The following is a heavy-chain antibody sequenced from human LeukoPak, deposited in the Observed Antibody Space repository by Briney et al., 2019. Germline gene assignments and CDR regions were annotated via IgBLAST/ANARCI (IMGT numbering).Heavy chain of an antibody. CDR1: GFTFSSYA. CDR3: ASYGGNSGGMDV. Sequence: GGSLRLSCAASGFTFSSYAMHWVRQAPGKGLEWVAVISYDGSNKYYADSVKGRFTISRDNSKNTLYLQMNSLRAEDTAVYYCASYGGNSGGMDVWGQGTTVTVSS. D-gene: IGHD4-23*01. V-gene: IGHV3-30*01. J-gene: IGHJ6*02. CDR2: ISYDGSNK.